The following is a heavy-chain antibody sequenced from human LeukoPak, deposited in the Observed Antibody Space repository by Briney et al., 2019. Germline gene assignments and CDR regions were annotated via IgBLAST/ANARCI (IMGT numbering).Heavy chain of an antibody. D-gene: IGHD3-16*01. CDR3: AKDLGGGSGSYYLDF. Sequence: PGGSLRLSCAASGFALSTSGMHGVRQAPAKGLEWVALISHDGRNQSSADSVKGRVTISRDNSKNTLYLQMNSLTVEDTAVYYCAKDLGGGSGSYYLDFWGQGTLVTVSS. CDR1: GFALSTSG. CDR2: ISHDGRNQ. V-gene: IGHV3-30*18. J-gene: IGHJ4*02.